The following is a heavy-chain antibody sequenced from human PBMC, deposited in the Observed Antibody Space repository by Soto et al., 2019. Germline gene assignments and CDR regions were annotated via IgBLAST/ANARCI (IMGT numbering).Heavy chain of an antibody. Sequence: EVQLVESGGGLVQPGGSLRLSCAASGFTFSDPYMDWVRQAPGKGLEWVGRTRNKANSYTTEYAASEKGRFTISRDDSRNSLYLQMNSLKTEDTAVYYCARIMTNSWYFDLWGRGTLVTVSS. CDR3: ARIMTNSWYFDL. CDR1: GFTFSDPY. CDR2: TRNKANSYTT. J-gene: IGHJ2*01. D-gene: IGHD3-16*01. V-gene: IGHV3-72*01.